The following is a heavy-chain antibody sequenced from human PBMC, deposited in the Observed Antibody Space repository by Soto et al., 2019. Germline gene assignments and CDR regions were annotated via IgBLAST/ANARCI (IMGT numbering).Heavy chain of an antibody. CDR1: GYTLTELS. Sequence: ASVKVSCKVSGYTLTELSMHWVRQAPGKGLEWMGGFDPEDGETIYAQKFQGRVTMTEDTSTDTAYMELSSLRSEDTAVYYCATVPWSPGIFLSGVVYFDYWGQGTLVTVSS. CDR3: ATVPWSPGIFLSGVVYFDY. CDR2: FDPEDGET. V-gene: IGHV1-24*01. D-gene: IGHD3-3*01. J-gene: IGHJ4*02.